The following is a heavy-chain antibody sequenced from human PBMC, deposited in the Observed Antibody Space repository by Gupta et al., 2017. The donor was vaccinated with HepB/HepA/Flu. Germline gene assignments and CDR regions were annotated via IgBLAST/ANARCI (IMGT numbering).Heavy chain of an antibody. V-gene: IGHV4-59*08. J-gene: IGHJ6*02. Sequence: QVQLQESGPGLVKPSETLSLTCSVSGSSMSNSYWSWIRPPPGKGMEWIGYIYYNRDTKYNPSLKSRLTRSVDTYENHFPLKLNSVTAADTAGYYCAGHGVGTSPYFGMEVWCRGTTVTVSS. CDR3: AGHGVGTSPYFGMEV. D-gene: IGHD3-3*01. CDR1: GSSMSNSY. CDR2: IYYNRDT.